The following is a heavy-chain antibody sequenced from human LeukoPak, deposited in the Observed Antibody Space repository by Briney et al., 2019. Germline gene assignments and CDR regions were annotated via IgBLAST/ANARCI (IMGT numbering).Heavy chain of an antibody. CDR3: ARDHWFGELLFDY. J-gene: IGHJ4*02. CDR2: IYYSGST. V-gene: IGHV4-39*07. D-gene: IGHD3-10*01. Sequence: PSETLSLTCTVSGGSISSSSYYWGWIRQPPGKGLEWIGSIYYSGSTYYNPSLKSRVAISVDTSKNQLSLKLSSVTAADTAVYYCARDHWFGELLFDYWGQGTLVTVSS. CDR1: GGSISSSSYY.